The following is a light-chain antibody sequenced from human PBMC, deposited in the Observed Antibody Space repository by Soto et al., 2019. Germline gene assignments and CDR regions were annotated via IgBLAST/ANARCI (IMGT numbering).Light chain of an antibody. CDR2: DAS. V-gene: IGKV3-11*01. Sequence: TQSPTPLSVSTGERATLSWSASQSVSSNLAWYQQKPGQAPRLLIYDASNRATGIPARFSGSGSGTDYTPTISSRVPPDYAAYYCQQRSNRSPITFGQGTRLEIK. CDR1: QSVSSN. J-gene: IGKJ5*01. CDR3: QQRSNRSPIT.